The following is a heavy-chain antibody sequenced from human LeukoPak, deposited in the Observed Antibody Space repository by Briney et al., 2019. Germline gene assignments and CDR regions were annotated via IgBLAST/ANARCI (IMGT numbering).Heavy chain of an antibody. CDR2: VRVNGRTT. CDR1: GFTFSTYD. D-gene: IGHD1-14*01. J-gene: IGHJ4*02. Sequence: GGSLRLSCTVSGFTFSTYDMSWVRQAPGKGLEWVSTVRVNGRTTFYADSVKGRFTISRDNTKNTLYLQLNSLRAEDTALYYCAKPGEPSNYYFDYWGQGALVTVSS. CDR3: AKPGEPSNYYFDY. V-gene: IGHV3-23*01.